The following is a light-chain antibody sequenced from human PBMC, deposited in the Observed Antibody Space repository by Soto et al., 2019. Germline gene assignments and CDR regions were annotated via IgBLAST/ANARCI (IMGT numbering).Light chain of an antibody. CDR3: QHYDVWPTVT. J-gene: IGKJ1*01. CDR1: QSVSNR. V-gene: IGKV3-15*01. CDR2: GVS. Sequence: EVVVTQSPATLSVSPGERATLSCRASQSVSNRIAWYQQRPGQAPRLGVYGVSTRATDIPDRFSGSGYGTEFTLNISSLQSEDFAVYYCQHYDVWPTVTFGQGTKVEIK.